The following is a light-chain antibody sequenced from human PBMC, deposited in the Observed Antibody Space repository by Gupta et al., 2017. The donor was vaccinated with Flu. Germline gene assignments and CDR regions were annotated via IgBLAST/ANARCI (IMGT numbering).Light chain of an antibody. Sequence: SSELTQDPAVSVALGQTVRITCQGDSLRSYYASWYQQKPGQAPVLVIYGKNNRPSGIPDRFSGSSSGKTASLTNTGAQAEEEAEYYCKPRDRRGNHWVFGGGTKLTVL. CDR3: KPRDRRGNHWV. CDR1: SLRSYY. V-gene: IGLV3-19*01. J-gene: IGLJ3*02. CDR2: GKN.